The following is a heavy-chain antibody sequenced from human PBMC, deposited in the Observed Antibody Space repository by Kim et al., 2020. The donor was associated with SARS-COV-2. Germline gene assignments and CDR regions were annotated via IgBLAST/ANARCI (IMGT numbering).Heavy chain of an antibody. CDR3: ARPDRGYSYAFDY. Sequence: SETLSLTCTVSGGSISSSSYYWGWIRQPPGKGLEWIGSIYYSGSTYYNPSLKSRVTISVDTSKNQFSLKLSSVTAADTAVYYCARPDRGYSYAFDYWGQGTLVTVSS. D-gene: IGHD5-18*01. CDR2: IYYSGST. V-gene: IGHV4-39*01. J-gene: IGHJ4*02. CDR1: GGSISSSSYY.